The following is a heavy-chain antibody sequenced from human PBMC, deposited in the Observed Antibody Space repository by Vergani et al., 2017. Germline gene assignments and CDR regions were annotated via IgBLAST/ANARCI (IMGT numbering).Heavy chain of an antibody. V-gene: IGHV4-34*01. Sequence: QVQLQQWGAGLLKPSETLSLTCAVYGGSFSGYYWSWIRQPPGKGLEWIGEINHSGSTNYNPSLKSRVTISVDTSKNQFSLKLSAVTAADTAVYYCARVTGYSSGGYFDYWGQGTLVTVSS. D-gene: IGHD6-19*01. J-gene: IGHJ4*02. CDR2: INHSGST. CDR3: ARVTGYSSGGYFDY. CDR1: GGSFSGYY.